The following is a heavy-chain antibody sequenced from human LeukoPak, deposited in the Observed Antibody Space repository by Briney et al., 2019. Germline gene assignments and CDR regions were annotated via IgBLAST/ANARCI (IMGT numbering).Heavy chain of an antibody. Sequence: SETLSLTCTVSGGSLSDYYWTWVRQPPGKGLEWIGYIYYSGSTNYNPSLKSRVTISVDTSKTQFSLKLTSVTAADTAVYYCARDGNLWFGEGYFDYWGQGTLVTVSS. CDR3: ARDGNLWFGEGYFDY. CDR1: GGSLSDYY. V-gene: IGHV4-59*01. CDR2: IYYSGST. J-gene: IGHJ4*02. D-gene: IGHD3-10*01.